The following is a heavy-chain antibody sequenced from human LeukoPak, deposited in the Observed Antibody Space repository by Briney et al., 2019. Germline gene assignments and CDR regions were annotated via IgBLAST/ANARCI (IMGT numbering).Heavy chain of an antibody. J-gene: IGHJ6*02. CDR2: IRSKAYRGTT. CDR3: ARGPIQLWIHNAMDV. D-gene: IGHD5-18*01. Sequence: GGSLRLSCTGSGFTFGDHAMSWVRQAPGKGLEWVRFIRSKAYRGTTEYAASVKGRFTISRDDSASIAYLQMNSLQTDDTAVYYCARGPIQLWIHNAMDVWGQGTTVTVSS. CDR1: GFTFGDHA. V-gene: IGHV3-49*04.